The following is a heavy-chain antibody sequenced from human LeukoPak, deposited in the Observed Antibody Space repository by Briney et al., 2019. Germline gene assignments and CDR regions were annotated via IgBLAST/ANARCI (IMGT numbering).Heavy chain of an antibody. CDR3: ARLHLPAHGGAFDI. V-gene: IGHV4-4*07. J-gene: IGHJ3*02. Sequence: SETLSLTCTVPGGSISKYCWSWIRQPADKGLEWIGRIHTSGTTHYNPSLKSRVTLSVDTSTNQFSLRLTSVTATDTAVYYCARLHLPAHGGAFDIWGRGTMVTVSS. D-gene: IGHD3-16*01. CDR2: IHTSGTT. CDR1: GGSISKYC.